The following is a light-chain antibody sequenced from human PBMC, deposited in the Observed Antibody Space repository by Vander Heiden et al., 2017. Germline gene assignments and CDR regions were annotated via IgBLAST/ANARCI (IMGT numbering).Light chain of an antibody. CDR2: DDS. V-gene: IGLV3-21*02. J-gene: IGLJ3*02. Sequence: SYVLTQPPSVSVAQGQTGRITCGGNNIGNKSVHWYQQKPGQAPVLVVYDDSDRPLGIPERFSGSNSGNTATLTISRVGDGDEADYYCQVWESSSDHWVFSGGTKLTVL. CDR3: QVWESSSDHWV. CDR1: NIGNKS.